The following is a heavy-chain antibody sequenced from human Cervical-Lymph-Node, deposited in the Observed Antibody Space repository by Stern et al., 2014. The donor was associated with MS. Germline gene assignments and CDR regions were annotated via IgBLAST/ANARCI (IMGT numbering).Heavy chain of an antibody. CDR2: IKPNSGGT. J-gene: IGHJ4*02. V-gene: IGHV1-2*04. D-gene: IGHD1-26*01. CDR1: GYTFTGYY. Sequence: VQLVQSGAEVKKPGASVKASCKASGYTFTGYYMHWVRQVPGQGLEGMGWIKPNSGGTNYAQKFQGWGTMTRDTSISTAYMELSRLRSDDTAVYYCARGDTLDYWGQGTLVTVSS. CDR3: ARGDTLDY.